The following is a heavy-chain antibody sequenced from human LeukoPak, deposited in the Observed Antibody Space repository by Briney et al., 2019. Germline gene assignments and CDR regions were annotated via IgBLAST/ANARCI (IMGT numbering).Heavy chain of an antibody. CDR2: IWYDGSNK. Sequence: PGRSLRLSCAASGFTLSSYAMYWVRQAPGKGLEWVAVIWYDGSNKNYADSVKGRFTISRDNSKNTLYMQINSLRAEDTAVYYCARGAYCSGNCPGAFDIWGQGTMVTVSS. CDR3: ARGAYCSGNCPGAFDI. CDR1: GFTLSSYA. J-gene: IGHJ3*02. V-gene: IGHV3-33*01. D-gene: IGHD2-21*02.